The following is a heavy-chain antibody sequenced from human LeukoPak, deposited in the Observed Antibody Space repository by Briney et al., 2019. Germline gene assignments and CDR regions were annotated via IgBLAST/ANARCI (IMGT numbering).Heavy chain of an antibody. V-gene: IGHV3-7*01. CDR1: TFNFRTYW. CDR3: ARDQGTTMTSYGFDM. Sequence: GGSLRLSCAAPTFNFRTYWMTWVRQAPGKGLEWVAHIKQDGTEKYYVDSVKGRFTISRDNAKKSLYLQMDSLRVEDTAVYYCARDQGTTMTSYGFDMWGRGTMVTVSS. J-gene: IGHJ3*02. CDR2: IKQDGTEK. D-gene: IGHD4-17*01.